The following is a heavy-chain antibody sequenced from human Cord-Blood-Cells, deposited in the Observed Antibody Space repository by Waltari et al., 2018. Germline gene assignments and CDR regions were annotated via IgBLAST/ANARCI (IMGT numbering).Heavy chain of an antibody. CDR2: IYPGDSET. J-gene: IGHJ4*02. V-gene: IGHV5-51*01. D-gene: IGHD2-2*01. CDR3: ARYCSSTSCYDY. CDR1: GSSFTSSW. Sequence: RRWHPGAGLKNPGESLKFSCKVSGSSFTSSWIAWVRQMPGKGLEWMGIIYPGDSETRDSPSFQGQVTISADKSISTAYLQWSSLKASDTAMYYCARYCSSTSCYDYWGQGTLVTVSS.